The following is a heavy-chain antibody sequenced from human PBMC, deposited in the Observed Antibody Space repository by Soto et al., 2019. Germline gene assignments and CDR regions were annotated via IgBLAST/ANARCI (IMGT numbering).Heavy chain of an antibody. CDR3: ARVQSAVLYYYYGMDV. V-gene: IGHV3-21*01. CDR1: GFTFSSYS. D-gene: IGHD1-1*01. Sequence: GGSLRLSCAASGFTFSSYSMNWVRQAPGKGLEWVSSISSSSSYIYYADSVKGRFTISRDNAKNSLYLQMNSLRAEDTAVYYCARVQSAVLYYYYGMDVWGQGTTVTVSS. J-gene: IGHJ6*02. CDR2: ISSSSSYI.